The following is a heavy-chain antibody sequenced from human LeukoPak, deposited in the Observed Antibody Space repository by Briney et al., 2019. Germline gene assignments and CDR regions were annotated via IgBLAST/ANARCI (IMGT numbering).Heavy chain of an antibody. CDR1: GGSISSSSYY. D-gene: IGHD3-22*01. Sequence: SETLSLTCTVSGGSISSSSYYWGWIRQPPGKGLEWIGSGSTYYNPSLKSRVTISVDTSKNQFSLKLSSVTAADTAVYFCASPRGDDSGGYYTWYFHHWGQGILVTVSS. V-gene: IGHV4-39*07. CDR2: SGST. CDR3: ASPRGDDSGGYYTWYFHH. J-gene: IGHJ1*01.